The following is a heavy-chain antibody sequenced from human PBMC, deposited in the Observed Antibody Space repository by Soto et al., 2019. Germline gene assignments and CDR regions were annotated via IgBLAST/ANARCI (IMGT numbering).Heavy chain of an antibody. V-gene: IGHV3-74*01. J-gene: IGHJ4*02. D-gene: IGHD5-18*01. CDR2: INSDGSST. Sequence: GIHWVRQAPGKGLVWVSRINSDGSSTSYADSVKGRFTISRDNAKNTLYLQMNSLRAEDTAVYYCARTLYSYGHQVDYWGQGTLVTVSS. CDR3: ARTLYSYGHQVDY. CDR1: G.